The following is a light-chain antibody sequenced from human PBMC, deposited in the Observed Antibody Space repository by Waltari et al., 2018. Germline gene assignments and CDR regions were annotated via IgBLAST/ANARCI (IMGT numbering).Light chain of an antibody. Sequence: QSALTQPASVSASPGQSITISCTGTSSDVGGYNYVSWYQQYPGKAPKLVIYDVSTRPSGASDRFSGSKSGNTASLIISGLQAEDEADYYCSSYTASRHYVFGTGTKVTVL. CDR1: SSDVGGYNY. V-gene: IGLV2-14*03. J-gene: IGLJ1*01. CDR3: SSYTASRHYV. CDR2: DVS.